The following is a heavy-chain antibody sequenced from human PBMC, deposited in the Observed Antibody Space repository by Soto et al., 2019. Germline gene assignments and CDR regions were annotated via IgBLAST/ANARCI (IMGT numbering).Heavy chain of an antibody. D-gene: IGHD3-3*01. V-gene: IGHV2-5*02. CDR3: AHRVLRTVFGLVTTTAIYFDF. CDR2: IYWDDDK. J-gene: IGHJ4*02. CDR1: GFSLTTSGVG. Sequence: QITLNESGPTQVNPRQTLTLTCTFSGFSLTTSGVGVGWIRQSPGKAPEWLALIYWDDDKRYSTSLNSRLTITKDTSKNQVVLTMADLDPADTATYYCAHRVLRTVFGLVTTTAIYFDFWGQGTPVAVSS.